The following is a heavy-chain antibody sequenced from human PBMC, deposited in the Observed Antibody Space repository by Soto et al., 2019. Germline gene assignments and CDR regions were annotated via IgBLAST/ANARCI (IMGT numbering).Heavy chain of an antibody. D-gene: IGHD2-2*01. CDR1: GFSFSSDA. CDR3: AKEGIDNYPLLAWSWFDP. Sequence: EVQLLESGGGLVQPGGSLRLSCAASGFSFSSDAMSWVRQAPGKGLEWVSGISGSGGSTYYADSVKGRFTISRDNSKNTLYLQMNSLRAEDTAVYYCAKEGIDNYPLLAWSWFDPWGQGTLVTVSS. J-gene: IGHJ5*02. CDR2: ISGSGGST. V-gene: IGHV3-23*01.